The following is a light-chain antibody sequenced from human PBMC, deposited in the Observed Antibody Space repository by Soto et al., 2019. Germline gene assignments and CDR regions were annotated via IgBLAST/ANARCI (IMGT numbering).Light chain of an antibody. CDR2: DAS. CDR1: QSIGNW. V-gene: IGKV1-5*01. J-gene: IGKJ2*01. CDR3: QQYKSFPYT. Sequence: DIQMTQSPSTLSASVGDRVTITCRASQSIGNWLAWYQQKPGKAPKLLIYDASSLESGVPSRFSGSGSGTEFTLTISSLQPDDFATYYCQQYKSFPYTFGQGTKLEIK.